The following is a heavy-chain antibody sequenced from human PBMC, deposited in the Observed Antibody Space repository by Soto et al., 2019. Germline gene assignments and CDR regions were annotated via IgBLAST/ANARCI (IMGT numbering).Heavy chain of an antibody. CDR1: GGSFRSGGYY. J-gene: IGHJ4*02. V-gene: IGHV4-31*03. CDR3: ARGVIH. D-gene: IGHD2-21*01. Sequence: QVQLQESGPGLVKPSQTLSLTCTVPGGSFRSGGYYWSWIRQHPGKGLEWIGYIYYSGSTYYNPSLKSRVSRSVDTSKIQFSLKLSSVAAAATALYYCARGVIHWGQGTLITVSS. CDR2: IYYSGST.